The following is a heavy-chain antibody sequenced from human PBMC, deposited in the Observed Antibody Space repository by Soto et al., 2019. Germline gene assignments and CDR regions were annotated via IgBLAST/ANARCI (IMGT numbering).Heavy chain of an antibody. CDR2: INPSGGST. J-gene: IGHJ6*02. Sequence: QVQLVQSGAEVKKPGASVKVSCKASGYTFTSYYMHWVRQAPGQGLEWMGIINPSGGSTSYAQKFQGRVTMTRDTATSTVYMELSSLRSEDTAVYYCARDGGMVRGVIPLYYYCMDVCGQGTTVTVSS. D-gene: IGHD3-10*01. V-gene: IGHV1-46*01. CDR3: ARDGGMVRGVIPLYYYCMDV. CDR1: GYTFTSYY.